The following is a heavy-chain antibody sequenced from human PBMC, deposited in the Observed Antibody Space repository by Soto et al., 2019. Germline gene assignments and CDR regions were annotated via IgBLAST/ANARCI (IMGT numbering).Heavy chain of an antibody. Sequence: SGAESGFAFNGGGLHCVSQAPGKGLEWVAVIWNDGSNSYYANSVKGRFTISRDNSKNTLYLQMSSLRADDTAVYYCARRQISPPTRGAATARGAMDVWGQGTTVTVSS. CDR3: ARRQISPPTRGAATARGAMDV. D-gene: IGHD6-13*01. V-gene: IGHV3-33*01. CDR2: IWNDGSNS. CDR1: GFAFNGGG. J-gene: IGHJ6*02.